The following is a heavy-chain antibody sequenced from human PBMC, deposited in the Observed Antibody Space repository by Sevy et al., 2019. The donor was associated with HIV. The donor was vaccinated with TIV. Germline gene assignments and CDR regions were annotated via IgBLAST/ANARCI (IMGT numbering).Heavy chain of an antibody. Sequence: GGSLRLSCAASGFTFSSYRMTWVRQDPGKGLEWVSCISSTSAYINYADSVKGRFTISRDNAKNLLYLQMDSLRAEDTAVYYCARAVLEISTWRSDYWGQGTLVTVSS. CDR2: ISSTSAYI. D-gene: IGHD1-1*01. CDR3: ARAVLEISTWRSDY. J-gene: IGHJ4*02. CDR1: GFTFSSYR. V-gene: IGHV3-21*01.